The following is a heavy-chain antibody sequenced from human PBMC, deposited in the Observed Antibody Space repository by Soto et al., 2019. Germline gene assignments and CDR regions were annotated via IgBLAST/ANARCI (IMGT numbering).Heavy chain of an antibody. J-gene: IGHJ4*02. CDR2: INPKSGDK. CDR3: TREPLDGAWDY. V-gene: IGHV1-2*02. D-gene: IGHD3-10*01. Sequence: QVLLVQSGAEVRKPGASVKVPCSTSGYTFTDYYIHWVRQAPGQGLEWMGWINPKSGDKFYAQKFQGGVSMTRNTSSNTAYLELTSLKSDDTAVYFCTREPLDGAWDYWGQGVLVSVTS. CDR1: GYTFTDYY.